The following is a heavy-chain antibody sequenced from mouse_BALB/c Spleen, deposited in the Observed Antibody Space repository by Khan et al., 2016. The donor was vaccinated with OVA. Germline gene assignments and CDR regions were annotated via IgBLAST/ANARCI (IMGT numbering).Heavy chain of an antibody. CDR3: TRKDYYDYDPFPY. J-gene: IGHJ3*01. D-gene: IGHD2-4*01. V-gene: IGHV3-2*02. Sequence: EVKLEESGPGLVKPSQSLSLTCTVTGYSITSEYTWNWIRQFPGNKLEWMGFISYSGNPRYNPSLKSRISLTRDTSKNQFFLQLNSVTSEDTATYYCTRKDYYDYDPFPYWGQGTLVTVSA. CDR1: GYSITSEYT. CDR2: ISYSGNP.